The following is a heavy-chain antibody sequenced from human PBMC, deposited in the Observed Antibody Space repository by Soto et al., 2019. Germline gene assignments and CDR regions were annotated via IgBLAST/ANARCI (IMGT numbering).Heavy chain of an antibody. CDR3: ARQVGGSSSWYDY. D-gene: IGHD6-13*01. Sequence: SETLSLTCAVYGGSFSGYYWSWIRQPPGKGLEWIGEINHSGSTNYNPSLKSRVTISVDTSKNQFSLKLSSVTAADTAVYYCARQVGGSSSWYDYWGQGTLVTVSS. CDR2: INHSGST. J-gene: IGHJ4*02. V-gene: IGHV4-34*01. CDR1: GGSFSGYY.